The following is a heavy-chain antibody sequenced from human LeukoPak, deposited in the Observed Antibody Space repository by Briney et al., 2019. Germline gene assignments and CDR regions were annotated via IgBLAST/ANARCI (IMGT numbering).Heavy chain of an antibody. Sequence: GGSLRLSCAASEFTFSNYALHWVRQAPGKGLQWVAVISYDGNTIHYADSMKGRFIISRDTSKNTLCLQMNSLRAEDTAVYYCARSGGLQKFDYWGQGTLVTVSS. CDR3: ARSGGLQKFDY. CDR1: EFTFSNYA. V-gene: IGHV3-30-3*01. J-gene: IGHJ4*02. D-gene: IGHD4-11*01. CDR2: ISYDGNTI.